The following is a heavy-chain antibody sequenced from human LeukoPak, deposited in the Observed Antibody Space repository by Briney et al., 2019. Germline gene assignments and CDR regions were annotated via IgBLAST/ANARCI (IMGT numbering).Heavy chain of an antibody. CDR1: GYTFTSHD. CDR3: VRTPPNWGFDY. D-gene: IGHD7-27*01. Sequence: ASVKISCKASGYTFTSHDINWVRQATGQGLEWMGWMSPNSGDTGYAQKFQGRVTMTSDSSISTAYMELSSLRSEDTAIYYCVRTPPNWGFDYWGQGTLVTVSS. CDR2: MSPNSGDT. J-gene: IGHJ4*02. V-gene: IGHV1-8*01.